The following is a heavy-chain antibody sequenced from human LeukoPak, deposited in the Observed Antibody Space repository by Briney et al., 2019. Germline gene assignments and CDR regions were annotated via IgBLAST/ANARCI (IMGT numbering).Heavy chain of an antibody. CDR1: GGTFSSYA. V-gene: IGHV1-69*05. Sequence: EASVMVSCKASGGTFSSYAISWVRQAPGQGLERMGGIIPIFGTATYAQKFQGRVTITTDESTSTAYMELSSLRSEGTAVYYCATLDWPYKGYFDYWGQGTLVTVSS. CDR2: IIPIFGTA. CDR3: ATLDWPYKGYFDY. D-gene: IGHD3-9*01. J-gene: IGHJ4*02.